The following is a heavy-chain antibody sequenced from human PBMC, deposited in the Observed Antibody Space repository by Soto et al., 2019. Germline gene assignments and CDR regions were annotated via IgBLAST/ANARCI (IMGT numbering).Heavy chain of an antibody. CDR3: ARDPSEGRVGNWFES. CDR1: GFTFSRYG. Sequence: GGSLRLSXAASGFTFSRYGMNWLRQAPGKGLEWVASISSSTSYVYYADSVKGRFSTSRDNAKNILYLEMYALRTEDTAVYYCARDPSEGRVGNWFESWGQGTRVTVSS. D-gene: IGHD2-2*01. J-gene: IGHJ5*01. V-gene: IGHV3-21*06. CDR2: ISSSTSYV.